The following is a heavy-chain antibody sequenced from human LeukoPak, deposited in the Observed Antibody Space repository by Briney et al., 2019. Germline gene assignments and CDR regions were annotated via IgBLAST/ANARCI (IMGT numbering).Heavy chain of an antibody. CDR3: AKVVVVPAATTKTYYFDY. D-gene: IGHD2-2*01. J-gene: IGHJ4*02. CDR2: IQYDGSNE. V-gene: IGHV3-30*02. Sequence: PGGSLRLSCAASRFTFSSYGMHWVRQAPGKGLEWVAYIQYDGSNEQYADSVKGRFSISRDSSKNILYLQMNSLRAEDTAVYYCAKVVVVPAATTKTYYFDYRGQGTLVTVSS. CDR1: RFTFSSYG.